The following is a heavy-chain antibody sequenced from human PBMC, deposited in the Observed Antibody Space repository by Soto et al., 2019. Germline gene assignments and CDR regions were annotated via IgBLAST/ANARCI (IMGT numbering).Heavy chain of an antibody. CDR2: IYYTGST. Sequence: QVQLQESGPGLVKPSQTLSLTCTVSGGSISSGGYYWSWIRQHPGKGREWIGYIYYTGSTYYNPSLKSRVIILVDTSNNQFSLQLSSVTAADSAVYYCARESMDFYYYYLDVWGKGTTVTVSS. CDR1: GGSISSGGYY. CDR3: ARESMDFYYYYLDV. V-gene: IGHV4-31*03. J-gene: IGHJ6*03.